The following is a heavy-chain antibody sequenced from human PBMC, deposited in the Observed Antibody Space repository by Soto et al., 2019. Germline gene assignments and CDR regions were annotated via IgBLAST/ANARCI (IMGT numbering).Heavy chain of an antibody. D-gene: IGHD6-19*01. CDR1: GGSVNSGSYY. CDR2: IYYSGST. J-gene: IGHJ4*02. CDR3: ARGPLAGVTDY. V-gene: IGHV4-61*01. Sequence: SETLSLTCTVSGGSVNSGSYYLSWIRQPPGKGLEWIGDIYYSGSTNYNPSLKGRVTISLEKSKNQFYLKLSSVTAADTAVYYCARGPLAGVTDYWGQGSLVTVSA.